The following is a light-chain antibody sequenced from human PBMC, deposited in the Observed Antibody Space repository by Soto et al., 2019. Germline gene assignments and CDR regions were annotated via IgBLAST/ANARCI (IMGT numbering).Light chain of an antibody. V-gene: IGKV1-12*01. CDR2: AAS. CDR1: QGISGW. CDR3: QQANSSPPS. J-gene: IGKJ5*01. Sequence: DIQMTQSPSSVSAAVGDRGTITCRASQGISGWLAWYQQIPGKAPKLLIYAASSLQSGVPSRFSGSGSGTDFTLTISSLQPEDFATYYCQQANSSPPSFGQGARLEI.